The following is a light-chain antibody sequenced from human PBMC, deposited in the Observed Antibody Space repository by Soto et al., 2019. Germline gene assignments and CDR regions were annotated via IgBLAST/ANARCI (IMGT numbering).Light chain of an antibody. CDR1: SSDVGSYNL. CDR3: CSCAGSRV. V-gene: IGLV2-23*01. Sequence: QSALTQPASVSGSPGQSITISCTGTSSDVGSYNLVSWYQQHPGKAPKLMIYEGSKRPSGVSNRFSGSKSGNTASLTISGLQAEDEACYYCCSCAGSRVFGGGTKLTVL. CDR2: EGS. J-gene: IGLJ3*02.